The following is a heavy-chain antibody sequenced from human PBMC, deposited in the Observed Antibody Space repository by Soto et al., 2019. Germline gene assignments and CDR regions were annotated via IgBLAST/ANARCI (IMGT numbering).Heavy chain of an antibody. CDR3: ARDRGSSSWYLSYYYGMDV. CDR1: GFTFSSYW. Sequence: GGSLRLSCAASGFTFSSYWMSWVRQAPGKGLEWVANIKQDGSEKYYVDSVKGRFTISRDNAKNTLYLQMNSRRAEDTAVYYCARDRGSSSWYLSYYYGMDVWGQGTTVTVSS. V-gene: IGHV3-7*01. J-gene: IGHJ6*02. D-gene: IGHD6-13*01. CDR2: IKQDGSEK.